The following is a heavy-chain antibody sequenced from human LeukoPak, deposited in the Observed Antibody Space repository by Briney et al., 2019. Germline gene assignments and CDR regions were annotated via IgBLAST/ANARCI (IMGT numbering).Heavy chain of an antibody. CDR3: ARAQYYYDSSGYDHDY. CDR2: INPNSGGT. Sequence: ASVKVSCKASGYPFSVYYIHWLRQAPGQGLEWMGWINPNSGGTNYAQKFQGRVTMTRDTSISTAYMELSRLRSDDTAVYYCARAQYYYDSSGYDHDYWGQGTLVTVSS. D-gene: IGHD3-22*01. CDR1: GYPFSVYY. V-gene: IGHV1-2*02. J-gene: IGHJ4*02.